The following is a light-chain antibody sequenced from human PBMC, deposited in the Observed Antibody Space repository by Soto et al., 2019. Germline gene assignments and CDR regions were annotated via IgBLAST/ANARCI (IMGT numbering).Light chain of an antibody. CDR1: QSISTY. J-gene: IGKJ5*01. CDR2: AAS. V-gene: IGKV1-39*01. CDR3: QQSYSTSKIT. Sequence: DIPMTQSPSSLSASVGDRVTITCRASQSISTYLNWYQQKPGKAPKLLIYAASSLQSGVPSRFSGSGSGTDFTLTISSLQPDDFATYYCQQSYSTSKITFGQGTRLEIK.